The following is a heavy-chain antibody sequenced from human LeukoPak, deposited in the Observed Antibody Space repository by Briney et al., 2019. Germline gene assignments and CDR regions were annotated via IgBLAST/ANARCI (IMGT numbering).Heavy chain of an antibody. D-gene: IGHD5-12*01. CDR3: AREPRSIYGGYIDPLFDY. V-gene: IGHV4-61*02. CDR2: IYTSGST. J-gene: IGHJ4*02. CDR1: GGSISSGSYY. Sequence: SQTLSLTCTVSGGSISSGSYYWSWIRQPAGKGLEWIGRIYTSGSTNYNPSLKSRVTISVDTSKNQFSLKLSSVTAADTAVYYCAREPRSIYGGYIDPLFDYWGQGTLVTVSS.